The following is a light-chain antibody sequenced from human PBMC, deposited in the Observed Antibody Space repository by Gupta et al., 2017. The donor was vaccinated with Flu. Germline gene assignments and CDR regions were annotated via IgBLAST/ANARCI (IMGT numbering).Light chain of an antibody. CDR3: QQYGSSPPIT. CDR2: CAS. Sequence: EIVLTQSPGNLSLSPGERATLSCRASQSVSSSYLAWYQQKPGQPPRLLIYCASSRATGIPDRFSGSGSGTDFTLTISRLEPEDFAVYYCQQYGSSPPITFGQGTRLEIK. V-gene: IGKV3-20*01. CDR1: QSVSSSY. J-gene: IGKJ5*01.